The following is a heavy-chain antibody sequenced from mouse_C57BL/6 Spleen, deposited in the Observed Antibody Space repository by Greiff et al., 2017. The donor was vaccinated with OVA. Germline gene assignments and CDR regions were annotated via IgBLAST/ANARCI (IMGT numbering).Heavy chain of an antibody. CDR2: IDPANGNA. V-gene: IGHV14-3*01. CDR3: AFPHRGRKAMDY. Sequence: EVMLVESVAELVRPGASVKLSCTASGFNIKNTYMHWVKQRPEQGLEWIGRIDPANGNAKYAPKFQGKATITADTSSNTAYLQLSSLTSEDTAIYYCAFPHRGRKAMDYWGQGASVTVSS. CDR1: GFNIKNTY. J-gene: IGHJ4*01. D-gene: IGHD3-3*01.